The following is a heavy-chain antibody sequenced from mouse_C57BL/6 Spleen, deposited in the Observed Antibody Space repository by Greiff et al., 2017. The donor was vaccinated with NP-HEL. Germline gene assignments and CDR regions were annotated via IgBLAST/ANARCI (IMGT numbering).Heavy chain of an antibody. V-gene: IGHV1-69*01. J-gene: IGHJ3*01. CDR1: GYTFTSYW. Sequence: QVQLQQPGAELVMPGASVKLSCKASGYTFTSYWMHWVKQRPGQGLEWIGEIDPSDSYTNYTQKFKGKSTLTVDKSSSTDYMQLSSLTSEDSAVYYCARPSDSSGYTWFAYWGQGTLVTVSA. CDR2: IDPSDSYT. D-gene: IGHD3-2*02. CDR3: ARPSDSSGYTWFAY.